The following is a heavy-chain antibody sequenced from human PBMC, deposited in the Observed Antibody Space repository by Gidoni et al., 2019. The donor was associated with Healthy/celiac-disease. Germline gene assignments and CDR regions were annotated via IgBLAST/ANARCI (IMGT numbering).Heavy chain of an antibody. CDR3: AKVRSWAQGY. Sequence: EVQLLESGGGLVQPGGFLRLSCAASGFTFSSYAMIWVRQAPGKGLGWVSAISGSYGSTYYADSVKGRFTISRDNSKNTLYLQMNSLRAEDTAVYYCAKVRSWAQGYWGQGTLVTVSS. CDR1: GFTFSSYA. V-gene: IGHV3-23*01. CDR2: ISGSYGST. D-gene: IGHD6-6*01. J-gene: IGHJ4*02.